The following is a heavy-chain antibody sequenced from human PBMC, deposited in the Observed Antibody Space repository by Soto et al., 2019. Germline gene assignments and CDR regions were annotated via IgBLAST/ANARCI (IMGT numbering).Heavy chain of an antibody. V-gene: IGHV3-30*18. D-gene: IGHD5-18*01. CDR3: AKDVGIQIWLIDYYYGMDV. CDR1: GFTFISYG. CDR2: ISYDGSNK. J-gene: IGHJ6*02. Sequence: SLRISCAASGFTFISYGMHWVRQGPGKGREWVAVISYDGSNKYYADSVKGRFNISRDNSKNTLYLQMNSLRAEDTAVYYCAKDVGIQIWLIDYYYGMDVWGQGITVTVSS.